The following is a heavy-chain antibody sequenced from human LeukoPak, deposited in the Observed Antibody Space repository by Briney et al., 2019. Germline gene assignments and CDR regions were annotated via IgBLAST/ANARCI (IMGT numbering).Heavy chain of an antibody. D-gene: IGHD3-9*01. CDR3: ARGDYDILTGYYSHY. CDR1: GGSFSGYY. J-gene: IGHJ4*02. Sequence: SETLSLTCAVYGGSFSGYYWSWIRQPPGKVLEWIGEINHSGSTNYNPSLKSRVTISVDTSKNQFSLKLSSVTAADTAVYYCARGDYDILTGYYSHYWGQGTLVTVSS. V-gene: IGHV4-34*01. CDR2: INHSGST.